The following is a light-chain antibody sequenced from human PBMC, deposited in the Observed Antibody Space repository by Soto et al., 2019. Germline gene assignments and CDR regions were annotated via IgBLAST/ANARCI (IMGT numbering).Light chain of an antibody. CDR1: SSDVGGYNY. Sequence: QSALTQPASVSGSPGQSITISCTGTSSDVGGYNYVSWYQQHPGKVPKLMIYEVSNRPSGVSNRFSGSKSGNTASLTISRLQAEEEDDYYCSSYTSSMTLVFGGGTKLTVL. CDR2: EVS. J-gene: IGLJ2*01. V-gene: IGLV2-14*01. CDR3: SSYTSSMTLV.